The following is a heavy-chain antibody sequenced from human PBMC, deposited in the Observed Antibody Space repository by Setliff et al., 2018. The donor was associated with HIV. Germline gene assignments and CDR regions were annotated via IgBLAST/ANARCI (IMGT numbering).Heavy chain of an antibody. Sequence: SETLSLTCTVSGGSISNYYWSWIRQPPGKGLEWIGSVSNGGDTNYNPSLESRVSLSLDTSKTQFSLKLTSVTAADTAVYYCARATYTTLFGVLMGGGLQYWGPGTLVTVSS. CDR2: VSNGGDT. V-gene: IGHV4-59*01. J-gene: IGHJ4*02. CDR1: GGSISNYY. D-gene: IGHD3-3*01. CDR3: ARATYTTLFGVLMGGGLQY.